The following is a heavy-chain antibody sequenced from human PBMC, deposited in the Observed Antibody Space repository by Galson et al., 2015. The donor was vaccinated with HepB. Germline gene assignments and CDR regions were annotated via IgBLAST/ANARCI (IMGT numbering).Heavy chain of an antibody. CDR3: ARDHLRKQQLAMAVSYYMDV. D-gene: IGHD6-13*01. J-gene: IGHJ6*03. CDR2: ISYDGSNK. Sequence: SLRLSCAASGFTFSSYAMHWVRQAPGKGLEWVAVISYDGSNKYYADSVKGRFTISRDNSKNTLYLQMNSLRAEGTAVYYCARDHLRKQQLAMAVSYYMDVWGKGTTVTVSS. CDR1: GFTFSSYA. V-gene: IGHV3-30-3*01.